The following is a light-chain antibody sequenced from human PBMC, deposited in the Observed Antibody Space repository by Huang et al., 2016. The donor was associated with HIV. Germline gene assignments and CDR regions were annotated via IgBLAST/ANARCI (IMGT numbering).Light chain of an antibody. V-gene: IGKV3-20*01. CDR2: DAS. Sequence: ELVLTQSPGTLSSSPEGAAVISCRASQSTDKVFLAWYRQKPGQSPELLIFDASKRPSGIPDRFVGRGSGTDFSLTINGLDPEDFAFYFCHHYGATQWAFGRGTRVEMK. CDR3: HHYGATQWA. CDR1: QSTDKVF. J-gene: IGKJ1*01.